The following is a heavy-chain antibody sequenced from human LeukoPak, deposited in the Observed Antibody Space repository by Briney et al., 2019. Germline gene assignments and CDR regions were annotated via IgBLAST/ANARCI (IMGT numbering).Heavy chain of an antibody. J-gene: IGHJ4*02. D-gene: IGHD3-3*01. Sequence: GGSLRLSCAASGFTFSSYAMSWVRQAPGKGLERVSAISGSGGSTYYADSVKGRFTISRDNSKNTLYLQMNSLRAEDTAIYYCAKEYVEGSYYFDYWGQGTLVTVSS. CDR3: AKEYVEGSYYFDY. CDR2: ISGSGGST. CDR1: GFTFSSYA. V-gene: IGHV3-23*01.